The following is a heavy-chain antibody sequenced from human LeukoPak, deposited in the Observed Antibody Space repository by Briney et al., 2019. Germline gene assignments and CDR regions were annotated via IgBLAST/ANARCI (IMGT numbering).Heavy chain of an antibody. J-gene: IGHJ4*02. Sequence: GGSLRLSCVASGFTFSSYAMSWVRQAPGKGLEWISYISSTSSTIYYADSVKGRFTISRDNAKNSLYLQMNSLRAEDTAVYYCARDLRAGYSSSTAPFDYWGQGTLVTVSS. CDR1: GFTFSSYA. CDR3: ARDLRAGYSSSTAPFDY. CDR2: ISSTSSTI. V-gene: IGHV3-48*04. D-gene: IGHD5-18*01.